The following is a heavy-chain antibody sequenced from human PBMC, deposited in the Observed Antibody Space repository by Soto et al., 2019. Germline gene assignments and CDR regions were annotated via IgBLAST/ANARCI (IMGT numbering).Heavy chain of an antibody. CDR1: GFSLSTSGMC. CDR2: IDWDDDK. J-gene: IGHJ6*02. V-gene: IGHV2-70*01. D-gene: IGHD6-13*01. CDR3: ARTRRYSSSWYSGFYYYYGMDV. Sequence: SGPTLVNPRQTLRLTCTFSGFSLSTSGMCVSWIRQPPGKALEWLALIDWDDDKYYSTSPKTRLTISKDTSKNQVVLTMTNMDPVDTATYYCARTRRYSSSWYSGFYYYYGMDVWGQGT.